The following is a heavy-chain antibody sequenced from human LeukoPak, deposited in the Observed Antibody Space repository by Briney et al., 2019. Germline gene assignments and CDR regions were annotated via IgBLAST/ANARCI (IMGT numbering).Heavy chain of an antibody. V-gene: IGHV1-18*01. CDR3: ARELGCTNGVCYGGYDY. D-gene: IGHD2-8*01. Sequence: ASVKVSFKASGYTFTSYGISWVRQAPGQGLEWMGWISAYNGNTNYAQKLQGRVTMTTDTSTSTAYMELRSLRPDDTAVYYCARELGCTNGVCYGGYDYWGQGTLVTVSS. J-gene: IGHJ4*02. CDR1: GYTFTSYG. CDR2: ISAYNGNT.